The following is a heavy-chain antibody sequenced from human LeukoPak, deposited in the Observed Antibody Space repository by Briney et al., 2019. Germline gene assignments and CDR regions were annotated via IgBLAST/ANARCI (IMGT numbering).Heavy chain of an antibody. Sequence: SETLSLTCGVSGGSVSSTNWWTWIRQPPGKGLERIGEVHLDGRTNFNPSLKSRLTMSVDLSENHVSLKLTSVTAADTAVYYCAREGGFYRPLDYSGQGTLVTVSS. CDR1: GGSVSSTNW. CDR2: VHLDGRT. J-gene: IGHJ4*02. V-gene: IGHV4-4*02. D-gene: IGHD6-25*01. CDR3: AREGGFYRPLDY.